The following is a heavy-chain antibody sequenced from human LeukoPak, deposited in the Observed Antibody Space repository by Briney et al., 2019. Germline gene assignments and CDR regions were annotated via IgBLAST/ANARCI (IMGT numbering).Heavy chain of an antibody. V-gene: IGHV1-18*01. CDR1: GYTFTSYG. D-gene: IGHD3-22*01. J-gene: IGHJ4*02. Sequence: ASVKVSCKASGYTFTSYGISWVRQAPGQGLEWMGWISAYNGNTNYAQKLQGRVTMTTDTSTSTAYMELRSLRSDDTAVYYCARDRSSSWYYYDSSGSVFDYWGQDTLVTVSS. CDR3: ARDRSSSWYYYDSSGSVFDY. CDR2: ISAYNGNT.